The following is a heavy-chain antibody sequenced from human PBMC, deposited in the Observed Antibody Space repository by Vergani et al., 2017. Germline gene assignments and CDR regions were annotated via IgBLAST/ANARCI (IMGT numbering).Heavy chain of an antibody. CDR3: VRDGSPYGMDV. CDR1: GYPFTSYY. J-gene: IGHJ6*02. D-gene: IGHD6-13*01. Sequence: QVQLVQSGAEVKKPGASVKVSCKASGYPFTSYYMHWVRQAPGQGLEWMGIIHPSGGSKSYARKFQGRVAITRDTSTSTGYMELSSLRSEDTAVYYCVRDGSPYGMDVWGQGTTVTVSS. CDR2: IHPSGGSK. V-gene: IGHV1-46*01.